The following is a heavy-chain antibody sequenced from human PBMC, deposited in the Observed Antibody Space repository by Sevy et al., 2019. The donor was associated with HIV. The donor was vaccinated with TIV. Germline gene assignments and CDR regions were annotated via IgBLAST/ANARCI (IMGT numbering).Heavy chain of an antibody. CDR3: ARVGRNSSGWYWYYYYYGMDV. Sequence: GGSLRLSCAASGFTFSSYSMNWVRQAPGKGLEWVSSISSSSSYIYYADSLKSRFTISRDNAKNSLYLQMNSLTAEDTAVYYCARVGRNSSGWYWYYYYYGMDVWGQGTTVTVSS. V-gene: IGHV3-21*01. CDR2: ISSSSSYI. CDR1: GFTFSSYS. D-gene: IGHD6-19*01. J-gene: IGHJ6*02.